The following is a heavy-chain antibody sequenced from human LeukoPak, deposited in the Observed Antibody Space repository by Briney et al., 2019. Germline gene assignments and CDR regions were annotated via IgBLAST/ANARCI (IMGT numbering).Heavy chain of an antibody. CDR1: GDSISTHY. CDR2: MHYSGLT. Sequence: SETLSLTCTVSGDSISTHYWSWIRQPPGKGLEWIGYMHYSGLTNYNPSLKSRVTISADTFKNQFSLGLSSVTAADTAVYYCARDQMAAAGTNMDVWGKGATVTVSS. V-gene: IGHV4-59*11. D-gene: IGHD6-13*01. CDR3: ARDQMAAAGTNMDV. J-gene: IGHJ6*03.